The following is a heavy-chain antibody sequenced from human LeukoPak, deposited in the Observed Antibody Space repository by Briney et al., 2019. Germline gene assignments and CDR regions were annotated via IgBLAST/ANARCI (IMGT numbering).Heavy chain of an antibody. CDR3: ARDPYYYDSSGYSGLFDY. CDR1: GGSISSSSYY. CDR2: IYYSGST. Sequence: PSETLSLTCTVSGGSISSSSYYWGWIRQPPGKGLEWIGSIYYSGSTYYNPSLKSRVTISVDTSKNQFSLKLSSVTAADTAVYYCARDPYYYDSSGYSGLFDYWGQGTLVTVSS. D-gene: IGHD3-22*01. J-gene: IGHJ4*02. V-gene: IGHV4-39*07.